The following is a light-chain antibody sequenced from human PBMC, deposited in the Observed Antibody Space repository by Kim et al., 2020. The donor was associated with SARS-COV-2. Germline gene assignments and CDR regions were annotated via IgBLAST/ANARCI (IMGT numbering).Light chain of an antibody. Sequence: EIVLTQSPATLSLSPGERATVSCRASQSVSSDLAWFQQKPGQAPRLLIYEASNRAPGIPARFSGSGSGTDFTLTISSLEPEDFAVYYCQRRNNWPLTFGQGTRLEIK. CDR2: EAS. J-gene: IGKJ5*01. CDR1: QSVSSD. V-gene: IGKV3-11*01. CDR3: QRRNNWPLT.